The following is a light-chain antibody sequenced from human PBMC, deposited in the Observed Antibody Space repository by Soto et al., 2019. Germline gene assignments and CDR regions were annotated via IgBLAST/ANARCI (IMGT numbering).Light chain of an antibody. CDR2: GTS. V-gene: IGKV3-20*01. J-gene: IGKJ2*01. Sequence: EIVLTQSPGTLSLSPGERATLSCRASQSVAANHLAWFQQKPGQAPKLLIYGTSTRAPGIPDMFSASGSGTDFTLTISRLEPEDFAVYHCQQYDRSPYNFGQGTKLEI. CDR1: QSVAANH. CDR3: QQYDRSPYN.